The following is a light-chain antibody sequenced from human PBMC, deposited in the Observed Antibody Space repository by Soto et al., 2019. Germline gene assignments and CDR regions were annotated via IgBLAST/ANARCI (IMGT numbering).Light chain of an antibody. J-gene: IGLJ1*01. Sequence: ALTQPASVSGSPGQSITISCTGTSSDVGDYPYVSWYQQHPGKVPKLIIYEVTNRPSGVSGRFSGSKSENTASLTISGLQAEDEADYYCSSYSRTNTLVFGSGTKLTVL. CDR1: SSDVGDYPY. V-gene: IGLV2-14*01. CDR3: SSYSRTNTLV. CDR2: EVT.